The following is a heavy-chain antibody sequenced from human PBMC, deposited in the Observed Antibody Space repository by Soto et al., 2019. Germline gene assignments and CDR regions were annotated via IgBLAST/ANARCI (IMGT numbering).Heavy chain of an antibody. V-gene: IGHV1-69*12. J-gene: IGHJ5*02. Sequence: QVQLVQSGAEVKKTGSSVKVSCKASGCTFSSYAISWVRQAPGQVLEWMGGIIPIFGTANYAQKFQGRGTSTADESTSPAYMELRGVSSEYRAVYYCVIFPPGYRRSWYVPWGQGYLVNAFS. CDR2: IIPIFGTA. CDR3: VIFPPGYRRSWYVP. CDR1: GCTFSSYA. D-gene: IGHD6-13*01.